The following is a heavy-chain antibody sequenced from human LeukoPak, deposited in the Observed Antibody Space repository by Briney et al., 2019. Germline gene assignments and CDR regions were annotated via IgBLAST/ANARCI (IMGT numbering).Heavy chain of an antibody. Sequence: SVKVSCKASGSTFSSYAISWVRQAPGQGLEWMGGIIPIFGTANYAQKFQGRVTITADESTSTAYMELSSLRSEDTAVYYCARAGKGQTFFDYWGQGTLVTVSS. CDR3: ARAGKGQTFFDY. CDR2: IIPIFGTA. CDR1: GSTFSSYA. V-gene: IGHV1-69*13. J-gene: IGHJ4*02.